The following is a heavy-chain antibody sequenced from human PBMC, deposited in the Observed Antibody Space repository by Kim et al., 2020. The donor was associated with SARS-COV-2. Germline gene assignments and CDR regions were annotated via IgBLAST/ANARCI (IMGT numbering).Heavy chain of an antibody. J-gene: IGHJ5*02. CDR3: ARDGAGNYGSGSSGQWGVIDP. Sequence: GGSLRLSCAASGFTFSDYYMSWIRQAPGKGLEWVSYISSSSSYTNYADSVKGRFTISRDNAKNSLYLQMNSLRAEDTAVYYCARDGAGNYGSGSSGQWGVIDPWGQGTLVTVSS. CDR1: GFTFSDYY. CDR2: ISSSSSYT. D-gene: IGHD3-10*01. V-gene: IGHV3-11*06.